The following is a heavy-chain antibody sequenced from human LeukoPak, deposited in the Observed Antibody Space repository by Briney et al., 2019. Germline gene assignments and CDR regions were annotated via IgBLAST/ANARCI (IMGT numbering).Heavy chain of an antibody. CDR3: ARGAAGLYYYYGMDV. D-gene: IGHD6-13*01. J-gene: IGHJ6*02. Sequence: SVKVSCKASGGTFSSYAISWVRQAPGQGLEWMGGIIPIFGTANYAQKFQGRVTITADESTSTAYMELRSLRSDDTAVYYCARGAAGLYYYYGMDVWGQGTTVTVTS. CDR1: GGTFSSYA. V-gene: IGHV1-69*13. CDR2: IIPIFGTA.